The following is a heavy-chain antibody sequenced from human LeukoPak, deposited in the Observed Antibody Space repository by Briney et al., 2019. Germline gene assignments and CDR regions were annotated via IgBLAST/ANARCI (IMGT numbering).Heavy chain of an antibody. Sequence: GASVKVSCKASGYTFTSYDINWVRQATGQGLEWMGWMNPNSGNTGYAQKLQGRVTMTRNTSISTAYMELSSLRSEDTAVYYCARGLETYYDFWSGYYPPDYWGQGTLVTVSS. CDR3: ARGLETYYDFWSGYYPPDY. J-gene: IGHJ4*02. CDR1: GYTFTSYD. D-gene: IGHD3-3*01. V-gene: IGHV1-8*01. CDR2: MNPNSGNT.